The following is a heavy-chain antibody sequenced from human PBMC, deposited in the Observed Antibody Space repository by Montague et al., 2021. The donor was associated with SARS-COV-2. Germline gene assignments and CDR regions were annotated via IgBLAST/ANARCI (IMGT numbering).Heavy chain of an antibody. J-gene: IGHJ5*02. D-gene: IGHD4-17*01. CDR3: ARHRNYGDHSLDNWFHP. CDR1: GGSISRSY. CDR2: IYYTGST. Sequence: SETLSLTCTVSGGSISRSYWSWIRQPPGKGLEWIGYIYYTGSTDYNPSLKSRVTISVDTSKNQLSLKLISVTAADTAVYFCARHRNYGDHSLDNWFHPWGQGTLVTVSS. V-gene: IGHV4-59*08.